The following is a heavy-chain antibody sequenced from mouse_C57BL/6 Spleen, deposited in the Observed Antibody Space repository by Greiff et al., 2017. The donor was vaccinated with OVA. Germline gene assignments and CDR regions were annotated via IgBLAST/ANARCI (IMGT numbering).Heavy chain of an antibody. V-gene: IGHV3-6*01. J-gene: IGHJ2*01. CDR2: ISYDGSN. CDR3: ARGFLFDY. CDR1: GYSITSGYY. Sequence: VQLQQSGPGLVKPSQSLSLTCSVTGYSITSGYYWNWIRQFPGNKLEWMGYISYDGSNNYNPSLKNRISITRDTSKNQFFLKLNSVTTEDTATYYCARGFLFDYWGQGTTLTVSS.